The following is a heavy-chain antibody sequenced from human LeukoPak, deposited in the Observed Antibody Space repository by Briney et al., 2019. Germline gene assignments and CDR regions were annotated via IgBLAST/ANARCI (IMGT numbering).Heavy chain of an antibody. CDR1: GGSISSYY. V-gene: IGHV4-59*08. CDR3: ARRRTENMAVAEGADNWFDP. Sequence: PSETLSLTCTVSGGSISSYYWGWIRQPPGKGLEWIGNIFDIGSTNYNPSLKSRVTISLVTSKNQFSLKLSFVTAADTAVYYCARRRTENMAVAEGADNWFDPWGQGTLVTVCS. J-gene: IGHJ5*02. D-gene: IGHD6-13*01. CDR2: IFDIGST.